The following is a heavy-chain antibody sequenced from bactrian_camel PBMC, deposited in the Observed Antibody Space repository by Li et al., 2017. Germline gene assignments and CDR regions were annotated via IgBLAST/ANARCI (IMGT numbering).Heavy chain of an antibody. CDR2: IRTGYPFTS. V-gene: IGHV3-2*01. Sequence: HVQLVESGGGLVQPGGSLRLSCEASGYTAGRHCMAWSRQAPGKERETVASIRTGYPFTSDYHDSVKGRFTISQDNAKNAVYLQMGNLQPEDTAMYFCAMSFQLPCLGRDERAYDSWGQGTQVTVS. CDR1: GYTAGRHC. CDR3: AMSFQLPCLGRDERAYDS. J-gene: IGHJ6*01. D-gene: IGHD1*01.